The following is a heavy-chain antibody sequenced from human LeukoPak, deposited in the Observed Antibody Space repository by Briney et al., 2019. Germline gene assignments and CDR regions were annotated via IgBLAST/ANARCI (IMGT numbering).Heavy chain of an antibody. CDR2: IYTSGST. D-gene: IGHD7-27*01. CDR3: ARGPETGDGFWYFDL. Sequence: SETLSLTCTVSRGSISSYYWSWIRQPAGKGLEWIGRIYTSGSTNYNPSLKSRVTMSVDTSKNQFSLKPSSVTAADTAVYYCARGPETGDGFWYFDLWGRGTLVTVSS. V-gene: IGHV4-4*07. CDR1: RGSISSYY. J-gene: IGHJ2*01.